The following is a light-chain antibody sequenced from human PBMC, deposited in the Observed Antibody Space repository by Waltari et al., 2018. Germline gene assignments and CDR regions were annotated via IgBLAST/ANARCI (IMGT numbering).Light chain of an antibody. CDR2: SNK. CDR1: SSTIGSKS. J-gene: IGLJ2*01. Sequence: QSVLTQPPSVSGTTGQRVSISCSGSSSTIGSKSVTWYQQVPGTAPKPLIYSNKQRPSGVPDRFSGSKSGTSASLAISGLQSEDEADYYCATWDDSLNGLFGGGTKLTVL. CDR3: ATWDDSLNGL. V-gene: IGLV1-44*01.